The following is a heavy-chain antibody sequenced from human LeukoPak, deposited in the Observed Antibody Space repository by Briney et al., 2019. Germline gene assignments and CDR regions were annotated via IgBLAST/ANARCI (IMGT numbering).Heavy chain of an antibody. D-gene: IGHD3-22*01. J-gene: IGHJ5*02. V-gene: IGHV3-30*04. CDR2: ISYDGSNK. CDR1: GFTFSSYA. CDR3: ARDLISSYYYDSSGYYLGVNWFDP. Sequence: GGSLRLSCAASGFTFSSYAMHWVRQAPGKGLEWVAVISYDGSNKYYADSVKGRFTISRDNSKNTLYLQMNSLRAEDTAVYYCARDLISSYYYDSSGYYLGVNWFDPWGQGTLVTVSP.